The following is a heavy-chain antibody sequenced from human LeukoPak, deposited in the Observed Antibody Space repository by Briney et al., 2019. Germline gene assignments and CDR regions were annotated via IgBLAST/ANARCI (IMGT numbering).Heavy chain of an antibody. J-gene: IGHJ4*02. CDR1: GFTFSSCS. D-gene: IGHD6-19*01. CDR3: ARGGIAVAGPGGY. V-gene: IGHV3-21*01. CDR2: ISSSSRYI. Sequence: GGSLRLSCAASGFTFSSCSMNWVRQAPGKGLEWVSCISSSSRYIYYADSVKGRFTISRDNAKNSLYLQMNSLRAEDTAVYYCARGGIAVAGPGGYWGQGTLVTVSS.